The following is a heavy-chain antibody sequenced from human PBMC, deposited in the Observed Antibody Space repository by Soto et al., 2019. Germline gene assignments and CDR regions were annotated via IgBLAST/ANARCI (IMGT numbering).Heavy chain of an antibody. CDR2: IYWSDEK. D-gene: IGHD4-4*01. Sequence: QITLKESGPTLVKPTQTLTLTCTFSGFSLSTSGVGVGWIXXXXGKALEWLALIYWSDEKRYSPSLSSRLTITKDTSKNQVVLTMTNMDPVDTATYYCAHRRGADYKGCFHYWGQGTLVTVSS. CDR1: GFSLSTSGVG. V-gene: IGHV2-5*01. J-gene: IGHJ4*02. CDR3: AHRRGADYKGCFHY.